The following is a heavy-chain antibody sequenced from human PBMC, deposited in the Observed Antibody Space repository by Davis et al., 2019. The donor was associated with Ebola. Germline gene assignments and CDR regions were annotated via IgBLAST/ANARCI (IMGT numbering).Heavy chain of an antibody. CDR2: IWYDGNNK. Sequence: GESLKISCAASGFSFSTYGLHWVRQAPGKGLEWVAFIWYDGNNKDYADSVKGRFTISRDNSKNTLYLQMNSLRAEDTAVYYCARPGGYCSGSFCPDYYYGMDVWGQGTTVTVSS. CDR3: ARPGGYCSGSFCPDYYYGMDV. CDR1: GFSFSTYG. V-gene: IGHV3-33*01. J-gene: IGHJ6*02. D-gene: IGHD2-15*01.